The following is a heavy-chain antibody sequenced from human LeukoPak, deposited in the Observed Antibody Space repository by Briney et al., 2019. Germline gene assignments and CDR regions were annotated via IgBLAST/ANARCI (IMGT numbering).Heavy chain of an antibody. D-gene: IGHD6-19*01. CDR1: GGSISSSSYY. CDR2: IYYSGST. CDR3: ASFPIWRQWLKDAFDI. Sequence: SETLSLTCTVSGGSISSSSYYWGWIRQPPGKGLEWIGSIYYSGSTYYNPSLKSRVTIFVDTSKNQFSLKLSSVTAADTAVYYCASFPIWRQWLKDAFDIWGQGTMVTVSS. J-gene: IGHJ3*02. V-gene: IGHV4-39*01.